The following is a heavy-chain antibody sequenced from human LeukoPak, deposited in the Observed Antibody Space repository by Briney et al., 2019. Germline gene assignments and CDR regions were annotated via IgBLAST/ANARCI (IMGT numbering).Heavy chain of an antibody. J-gene: IGHJ4*01. D-gene: IGHD2-8*01. CDR2: ISGSGSDI. CDR1: GFTSSDYY. V-gene: IGHV3-11*01. Sequence: PGGSLRLSCAASGFTSSDYYMNWIRQAPGKGLEWLAYISGSGSDIYYADSVKGLFTISRDNAKNSLYLQMNSLRPEDTALYYCSTDPRLLIYWGHGTLVTVSS. CDR3: STDPRLLIY.